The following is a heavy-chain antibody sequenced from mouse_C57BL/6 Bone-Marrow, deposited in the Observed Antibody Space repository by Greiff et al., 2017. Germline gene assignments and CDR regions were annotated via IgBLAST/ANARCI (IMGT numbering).Heavy chain of an antibody. Sequence: EVHLVEPGGGLVKPGGSLKLSCAASGFTFSSYAMSWVRQTPEKRLEWVATISDGGSYTYYPDNVKGRFTISRDNAKNNLYLQLSHLKSEDTAMYYCARDPIQYYFDYWGQGTTLTVSS. CDR3: ARDPIQYYFDY. V-gene: IGHV5-4*01. J-gene: IGHJ2*01. CDR2: ISDGGSYT. CDR1: GFTFSSYA.